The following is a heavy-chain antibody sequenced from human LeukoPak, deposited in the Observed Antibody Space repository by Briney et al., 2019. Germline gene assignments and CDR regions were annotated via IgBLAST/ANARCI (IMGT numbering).Heavy chain of an antibody. CDR3: AKDRKTVTAATVFDY. CDR2: ISGSGGST. CDR1: EFTFSSYA. J-gene: IGHJ4*02. Sequence: GGSLRLSCAASEFTFSSYAMSWVRQAPGKGLEWVSAISGSGGSTYYADSVKGRFTISRDNSKNTLYLQMNSLRAEDTAVYYCAKDRKTVTAATVFDYWGQGTLVTVSS. D-gene: IGHD1-1*01. V-gene: IGHV3-23*01.